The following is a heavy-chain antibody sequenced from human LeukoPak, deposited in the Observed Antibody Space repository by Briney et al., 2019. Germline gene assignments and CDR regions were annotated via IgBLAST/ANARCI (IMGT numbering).Heavy chain of an antibody. J-gene: IGHJ4*02. V-gene: IGHV4-39*01. CDR3: ARGLPPGY. CDR2: IYYSGST. Sequence: KSSETLSLTCTISGDSTSSDRYYGGWVRQPPGKGLEWIGNIYYSGSTYYNPSLKSRVSMSVDTSKNQFFLKLNSVTAADTAVYYCARGLPPGYWGQGTLVTVSS. CDR1: GDSTSSDRYY.